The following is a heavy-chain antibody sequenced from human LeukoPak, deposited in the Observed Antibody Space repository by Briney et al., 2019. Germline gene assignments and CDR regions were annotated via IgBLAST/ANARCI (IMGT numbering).Heavy chain of an antibody. CDR3: ATGLIVGATNAFDI. CDR2: ISGYNGKT. CDR1: GYPFTSYG. J-gene: IGHJ3*02. D-gene: IGHD1-26*01. V-gene: IGHV1-18*01. Sequence: ASVKVSCKASGYPFTSYGISWARQAPGQGLEWMGWISGYNGKTNYAQNFKDRVTMTTDTSTSTAYMELRSLRSDDTAVYYCATGLIVGATNAFDIWGQGTMVTVSS.